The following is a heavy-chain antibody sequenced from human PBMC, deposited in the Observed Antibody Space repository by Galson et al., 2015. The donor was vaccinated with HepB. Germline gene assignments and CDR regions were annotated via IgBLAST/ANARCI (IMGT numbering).Heavy chain of an antibody. D-gene: IGHD6-19*01. CDR1: RFTFTSYA. CDR2: ISSDGSNK. Sequence: SLRLSCAASRFTFTSYAMHWVRQAQGKGLEWLALISSDGSNKYYADSVKGRFTISRDNSKSTLYLQMNSLRPEHTAVYYCARGGRNTGWYWPDSWGQGTLVTVSS. V-gene: IGHV3-30*04. CDR3: ARGGRNTGWYWPDS. J-gene: IGHJ4*02.